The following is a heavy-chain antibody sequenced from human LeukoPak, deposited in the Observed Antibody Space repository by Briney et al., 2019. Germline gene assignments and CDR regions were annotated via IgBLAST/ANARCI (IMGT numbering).Heavy chain of an antibody. J-gene: IGHJ4*02. Sequence: PGGSLRLSCAASGFRFSGYGMHWVRQAPGKGLEWVAFIHYDGARSYYADSVKGRFTISRDNSKNTLYLQMNSLRAEDTAVYYCAKDVDYGGNSCIADYWGQGTLVTVSS. CDR3: AKDVDYGGNSCIADY. D-gene: IGHD4-23*01. V-gene: IGHV3-30*02. CDR2: IHYDGARS. CDR1: GFRFSGYG.